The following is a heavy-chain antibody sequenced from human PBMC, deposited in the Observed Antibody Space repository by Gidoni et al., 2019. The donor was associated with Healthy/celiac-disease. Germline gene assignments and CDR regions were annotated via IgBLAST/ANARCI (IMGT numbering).Heavy chain of an antibody. Sequence: QVQLVQSGAEVKKPGSSVKVSCTASGGTFSSYAISWVRQAPGQGREWMGGIIPIFGTANYEQKFQGRVTITADKSTSTAYMELSSLRSEDTAVYYCARDSIHCSGGSCYSPFDYWGQGTLVTVSS. J-gene: IGHJ4*02. V-gene: IGHV1-69*06. D-gene: IGHD2-15*01. CDR1: GGTFSSYA. CDR2: IIPIFGTA. CDR3: ARDSIHCSGGSCYSPFDY.